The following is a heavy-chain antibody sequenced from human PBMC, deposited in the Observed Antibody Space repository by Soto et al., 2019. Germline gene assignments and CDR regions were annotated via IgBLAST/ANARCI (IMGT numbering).Heavy chain of an antibody. CDR2: ISANIGNA. V-gene: IGHV1-18*01. J-gene: IGHJ4*02. D-gene: IGHD6-25*01. CDR3: ARGAALTLFY. CDR1: GYTFTSYG. Sequence: ASVKVSCKASGYTFTSYGISWVRQAPGQGLEWMGRISANIGNANYAQKLQGRVTITADKSTSTAYMELRSLRSEDTAVYYCARGAALTLFYWGQGTLVTVSS.